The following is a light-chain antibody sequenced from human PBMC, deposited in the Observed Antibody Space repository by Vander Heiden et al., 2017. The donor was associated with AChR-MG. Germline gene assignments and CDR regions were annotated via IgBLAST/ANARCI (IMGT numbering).Light chain of an antibody. CDR3: QQYNSYSET. Sequence: DIQLTQSPSTLSASVGDRVTITCRASQSISSWLAWYQQKPGKAPKLLIYKASSVESGVPSRFSGSGSGTEFTLTISSLQPDDFATYYCQQYNSYSETFGQGTKVEIK. J-gene: IGKJ1*01. CDR1: QSISSW. CDR2: KAS. V-gene: IGKV1-5*03.